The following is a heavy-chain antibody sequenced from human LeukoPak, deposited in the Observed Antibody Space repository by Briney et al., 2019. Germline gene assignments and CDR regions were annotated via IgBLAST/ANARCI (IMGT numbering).Heavy chain of an antibody. D-gene: IGHD2-15*01. CDR1: GFTFSSYA. V-gene: IGHV3-23*01. Sequence: PGGSLRLSCAASGFTFSSYAMSWVRQAPGKGLEWVSTISGGGGYTYFADSVKGRFTVSRDDSKSMHFLQMNSLRPEDTALYFCAKRITMSAGYYLDSWGRGTLVTVSS. CDR2: ISGGGGYT. J-gene: IGHJ4*02. CDR3: AKRITMSAGYYLDS.